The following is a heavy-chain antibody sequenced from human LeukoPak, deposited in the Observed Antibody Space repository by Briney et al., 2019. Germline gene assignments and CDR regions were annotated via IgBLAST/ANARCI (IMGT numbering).Heavy chain of an antibody. Sequence: ASVKVSCKTSGYTFTNYGISWVRQAPGLGLEWMGWISAYNGNTNYAQKVQGRVTMTTDTSTSTAYMELRSLRFDDTAVYYCARDVYCSGGSCYSRAWLYYYYYGMDVWGQGTTVTVSS. CDR1: GYTFTNYG. CDR2: ISAYNGNT. J-gene: IGHJ6*02. D-gene: IGHD2-15*01. CDR3: ARDVYCSGGSCYSRAWLYYYYYGMDV. V-gene: IGHV1-18*01.